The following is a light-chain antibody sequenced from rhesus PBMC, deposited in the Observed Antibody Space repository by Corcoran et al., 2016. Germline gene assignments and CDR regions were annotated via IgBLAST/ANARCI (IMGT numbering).Light chain of an antibody. V-gene: IGKV2-65*01. J-gene: IGKJ4*01. CDR2: QVS. Sequence: VLTQSPLSLAIAPGQPASISCRSSHSLIHSNGNTYLTWYQQKPGQPPRRLIYQVSRRGSGVPDRFSGRGAGTVITLKISRVRAEDVGVYYCEQGTNVPLTFGGGTKVEIK. CDR1: HSLIHSNGNTY. CDR3: EQGTNVPLT.